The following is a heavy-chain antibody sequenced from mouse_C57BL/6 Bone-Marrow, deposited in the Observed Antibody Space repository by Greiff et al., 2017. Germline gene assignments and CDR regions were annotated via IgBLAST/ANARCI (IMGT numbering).Heavy chain of an antibody. D-gene: IGHD2-4*01. V-gene: IGHV14-4*01. Sequence: EVQLQQSGAELVRPGASVKLSCTASGFNIKDDYMHWVKQRPEQGLEWIGWIDPENGDTEYASKFQGKATITADTSSNTAYLPLSSLTAADPAVYYCTFYYETYWGQGTLVTVSA. CDR1: GFNIKDDY. CDR3: TFYYETY. J-gene: IGHJ3*01. CDR2: IDPENGDT.